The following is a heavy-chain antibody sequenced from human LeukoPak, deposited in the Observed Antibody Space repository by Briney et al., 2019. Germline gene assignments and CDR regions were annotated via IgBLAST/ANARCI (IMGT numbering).Heavy chain of an antibody. D-gene: IGHD3-10*01. V-gene: IGHV1-46*01. CDR1: GYTFTSYY. Sequence: ASVKVSCKASGYTFTSYYMHWVRQAPGQGLEWMGIINPSGGSTSYAQKFQGRVTMTRDMSTSTVYMELSSLRSEDTAVYYCARGRVYYGSGSYSLDYWGQGTLVTVSS. CDR3: ARGRVYYGSGSYSLDY. J-gene: IGHJ4*02. CDR2: INPSGGST.